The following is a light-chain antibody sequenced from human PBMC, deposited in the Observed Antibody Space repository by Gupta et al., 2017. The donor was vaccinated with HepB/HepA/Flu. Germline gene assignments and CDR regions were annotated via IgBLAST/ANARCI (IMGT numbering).Light chain of an antibody. Sequence: DIQMTQSPSSLSASVGDRVTITCRASQSINTYLNWYQQKPGKAPKVLIYSTSTLQSGVPARFSGSGSGTDFTLTISSRQPEDYATYYCQQSYRSPRYTFGQGTKMEIK. V-gene: IGKV1-39*01. CDR3: QQSYRSPRYT. CDR1: QSINTY. J-gene: IGKJ2*01. CDR2: STS.